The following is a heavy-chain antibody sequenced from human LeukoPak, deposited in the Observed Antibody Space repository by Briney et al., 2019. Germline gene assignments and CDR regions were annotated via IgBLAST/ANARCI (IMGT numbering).Heavy chain of an antibody. D-gene: IGHD4-11*01. Sequence: SETLSLTCTVSGGSIGSGTYYWTWLRQPAGKGLEWIGRFYTGGSTNYNPSLRSRVSISLDMSKNQFSLKMSSVAATDTAVYYCVRVPTTVDNYYMDVWGKGTTVTVSS. CDR1: GGSIGSGTYY. J-gene: IGHJ6*03. CDR2: FYTGGST. CDR3: VRVPTTVDNYYMDV. V-gene: IGHV4-61*02.